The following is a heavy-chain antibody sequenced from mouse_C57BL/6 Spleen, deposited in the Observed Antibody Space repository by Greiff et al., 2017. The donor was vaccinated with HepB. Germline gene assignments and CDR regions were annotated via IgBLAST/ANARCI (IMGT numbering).Heavy chain of an antibody. V-gene: IGHV1-15*01. CDR1: GYTFTDYE. J-gene: IGHJ1*03. Sequence: QVQLKQSGAELVRPGASVTLSCKASGYTFTDYEMHWVKQTPVHGLEWIGAIDPETGGTAYNQKFKGKAILTADKSSSTAYMELRSLTSEDSAVYYCTRKLLRYFDVWGTGTTVTVSS. CDR2: IDPETGGT. D-gene: IGHD4-1*01. CDR3: TRKLLRYFDV.